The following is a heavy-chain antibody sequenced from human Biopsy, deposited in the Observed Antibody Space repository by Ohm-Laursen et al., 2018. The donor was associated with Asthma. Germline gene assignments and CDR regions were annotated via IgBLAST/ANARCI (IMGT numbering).Heavy chain of an antibody. J-gene: IGHJ4*02. Sequence: SLRLSCAASGCTFSNYAMSWVRQAQGKGLEWVSSITDSGGFKYYADSVKGRFTISRDKSKNTLYLQMNSLTAEDTPVYHCAKDERSYYGSVIKYMQPVPLGDWGQGTLVIVSA. CDR1: GCTFSNYA. D-gene: IGHD2-21*01. CDR3: AKDERSYYGSVIKYMQPVPLGD. V-gene: IGHV3-23*01. CDR2: ITDSGGFK.